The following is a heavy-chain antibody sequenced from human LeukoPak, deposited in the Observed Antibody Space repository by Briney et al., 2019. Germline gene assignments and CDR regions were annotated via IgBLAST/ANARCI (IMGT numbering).Heavy chain of an antibody. D-gene: IGHD1-26*01. V-gene: IGHV4-4*07. Sequence: SETQSLTCTVSGGSISSYYWSWIRQPAGKGLEWIGRIYTSGSTNYSPSLKSRVTMSVDTSKNQFSLKLSSVTAADTAVYYCARDLANVGSYFFDYWGQGTLVTVSS. CDR1: GGSISSYY. CDR2: IYTSGST. J-gene: IGHJ4*02. CDR3: ARDLANVGSYFFDY.